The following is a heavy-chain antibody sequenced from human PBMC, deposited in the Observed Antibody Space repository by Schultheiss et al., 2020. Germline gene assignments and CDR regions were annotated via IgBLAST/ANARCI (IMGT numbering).Heavy chain of an antibody. CDR3: ERDREDIAAPLDY. V-gene: IGHV3-48*01. CDR1: GFTFSSYS. CDR2: ISSSSSTI. Sequence: GESLKISCAASGFTFSSYSMNWVRQAPGKGLEWVSYISSSSSTIYYADSVKGRFTISRDNAKNSLYLQMNSLRAEDTAVYYCERDREDIAAPLDYWGQGTLVTVSS. D-gene: IGHD6-6*01. J-gene: IGHJ4*02.